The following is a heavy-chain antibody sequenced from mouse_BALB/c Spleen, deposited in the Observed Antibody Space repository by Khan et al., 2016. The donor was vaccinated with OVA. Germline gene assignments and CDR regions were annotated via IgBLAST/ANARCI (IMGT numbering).Heavy chain of an antibody. D-gene: IGHD1-2*01. CDR2: ISYSGST. V-gene: IGHV3-2*02. Sequence: EVQLQQSGPGLVKPSQSLSLTCTVTGYSITSGYGWNWIRQFPGNKLEWMGYISYSGSTNYNPSLKSRISITRDTSKNQFFMQLNSVTTEDTATYYCARTARIKYWGQGTTLTVSS. CDR3: ARTARIKY. J-gene: IGHJ2*01. CDR1: GYSITSGYG.